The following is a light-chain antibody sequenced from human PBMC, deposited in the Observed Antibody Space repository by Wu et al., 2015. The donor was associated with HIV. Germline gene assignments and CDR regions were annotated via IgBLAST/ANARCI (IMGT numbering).Light chain of an antibody. V-gene: IGKV3-15*01. CDR1: HNIYSN. Sequence: VMTQSPATVSASPGTSVTLSCKASHNIYSNLAWYQHKIGQSPRLLIHDATTRARGVSPRFTGRGGSGTDFTLTIDSLQPEDFASYYCQQFGGRPFTFGGG. CDR2: DAT. CDR3: QQFGGRPFT. J-gene: IGKJ4*01.